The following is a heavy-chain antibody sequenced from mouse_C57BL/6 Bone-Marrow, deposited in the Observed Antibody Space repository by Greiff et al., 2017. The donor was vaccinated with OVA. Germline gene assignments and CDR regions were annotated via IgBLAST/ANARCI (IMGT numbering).Heavy chain of an antibody. Sequence: EVKLQQSGPELVKPGASVKIPCKASGYTFTDYNMDWVKQSHGKSLEWIGDINPNNGGTIYNQKFKGKATLTVDKSSSTAYMELRSLTSEDTAVYYCARRHQAWFAYWGQGTLVTVSA. CDR3: ARRHQAWFAY. CDR2: INPNNGGT. V-gene: IGHV1-18*01. CDR1: GYTFTDYN. J-gene: IGHJ3*01. D-gene: IGHD3-1*01.